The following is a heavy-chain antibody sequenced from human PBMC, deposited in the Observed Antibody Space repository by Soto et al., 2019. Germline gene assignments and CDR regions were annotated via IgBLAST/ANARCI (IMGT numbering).Heavy chain of an antibody. J-gene: IGHJ4*02. CDR1: GFIFSSHS. CDR3: ARYSGWFVDY. D-gene: IGHD1-26*01. CDR2: IKHDGTET. V-gene: IGHV3-7*05. Sequence: VQLVESGGDLVRPGGSLRLSCAASGFIFSSHSMTWVRQAPGKGLEWVANIKHDGTETYLVDSVRGRLTISRDNAKNSLYLQINSLRVEYTAVYYCARYSGWFVDYWGQGTLVTVSS.